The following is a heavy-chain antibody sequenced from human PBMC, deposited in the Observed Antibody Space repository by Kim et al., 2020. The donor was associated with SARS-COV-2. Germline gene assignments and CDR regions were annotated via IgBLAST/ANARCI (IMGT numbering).Heavy chain of an antibody. J-gene: IGHJ4*02. CDR1: GFGVSSNY. V-gene: IGHV3-53*01. Sequence: GGSLRLSCAPSGFGVSSNYMSWVRQAPGKGLEGVSLMYEGENTDYADPVKGRVTISRDNFRNTLYLQMNNLRSDYTAVYYCATSHTLFSGNYRPPFDYWGQEILITISS. D-gene: IGHD1-26*01. CDR2: MYEGENT. CDR3: ATSHTLFSGNYRPPFDY.